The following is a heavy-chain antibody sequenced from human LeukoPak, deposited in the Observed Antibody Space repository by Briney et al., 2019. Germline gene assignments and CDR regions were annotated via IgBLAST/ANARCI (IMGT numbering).Heavy chain of an antibody. CDR2: IYHSGST. J-gene: IGHJ4*02. V-gene: IGHV4-39*07. CDR3: ARVSTMQRGVDY. D-gene: IGHD3-3*01. CDR1: GGSISSSNYY. Sequence: SETLSLTCTVSGGSISSSNYYWGWIRQPPGKGLGWIGSIYHSGSTYYNPSLKSRVTISVDTSKNQFSLKLSSVTAADTAVYYCARVSTMQRGVDYWGQGTLVTVSS.